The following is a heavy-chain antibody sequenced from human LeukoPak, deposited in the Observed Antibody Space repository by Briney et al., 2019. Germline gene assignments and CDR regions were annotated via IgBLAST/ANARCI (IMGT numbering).Heavy chain of an antibody. Sequence: GGSLRLSCAASGFTFSSYEMNWVRQAPGKGLEWVSYISSSGSTIYYADSVKGRFTISRDNAKNSLYLQMNSLRAEDTAVYYCARGSRLTMIVVVCDAFDIWGQGTMVTVPS. D-gene: IGHD3-22*01. V-gene: IGHV3-48*03. CDR3: ARGSRLTMIVVVCDAFDI. CDR1: GFTFSSYE. CDR2: ISSSGSTI. J-gene: IGHJ3*02.